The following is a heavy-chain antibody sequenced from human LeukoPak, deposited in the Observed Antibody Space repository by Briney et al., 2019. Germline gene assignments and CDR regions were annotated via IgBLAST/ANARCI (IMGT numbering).Heavy chain of an antibody. Sequence: GGSPRLSCAASGFTFSSYEMNWVRQAPGKGLEWVSYISSSGSTIYYADSVKGRFTISRDNAKNSLYLQMNSLRAEDTAVYYCARDYGELRRYYYMDVWGKGTTVTISS. J-gene: IGHJ6*03. CDR2: ISSSGSTI. D-gene: IGHD2-15*01. CDR1: GFTFSSYE. V-gene: IGHV3-48*03. CDR3: ARDYGELRRYYYMDV.